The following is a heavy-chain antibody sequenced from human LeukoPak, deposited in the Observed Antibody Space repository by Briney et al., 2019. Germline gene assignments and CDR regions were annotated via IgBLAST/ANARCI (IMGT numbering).Heavy chain of an antibody. CDR2: IYPGDSDT. D-gene: IGHD6-13*01. CDR1: GYSFTNYW. Sequence: GESLKISCKGSGYSFTNYWIGWWRQMPGKALEGMGIIYPGDSDTRYSPSFQGQVTISADKSISTAYLQWSSLKASDTAMYYCARDYGGIAAAGTAFDYWGQGTLVTVSS. J-gene: IGHJ4*02. V-gene: IGHV5-51*01. CDR3: ARDYGGIAAAGTAFDY.